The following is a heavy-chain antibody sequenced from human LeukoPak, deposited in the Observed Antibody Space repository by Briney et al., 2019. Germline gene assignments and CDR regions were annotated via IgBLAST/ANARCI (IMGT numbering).Heavy chain of an antibody. Sequence: TPSETLSLTCTVSGVSISNYFWNWIRQPPGKGLECIASIYHSGSTYYNPSLKSRVTISVDTSKNQFSLKLSSVTAADTAVYYCARGSSGGSSYNWFDPWGQGTLVTVST. CDR2: IYHSGST. D-gene: IGHD2-15*01. CDR3: ARGSSGGSSYNWFDP. CDR1: GVSISNYF. V-gene: IGHV4-38-2*02. J-gene: IGHJ5*02.